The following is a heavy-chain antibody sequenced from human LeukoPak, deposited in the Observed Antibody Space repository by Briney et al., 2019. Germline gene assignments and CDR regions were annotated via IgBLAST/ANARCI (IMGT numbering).Heavy chain of an antibody. CDR2: FDPEDGET. Sequence: ASVKVSCKVSGYTLTELSMHWVRQAPGKGLEWMGGFDPEDGETIYAQKFQGRVTMTEDTSTDTAYMELSSLRSEDTAVYYCASVGSASGQLVRYFDYWGQGTLVTVSS. J-gene: IGHJ4*02. CDR3: ASVGSASGQLVRYFDY. V-gene: IGHV1-24*01. CDR1: GYTLTELS. D-gene: IGHD6-13*01.